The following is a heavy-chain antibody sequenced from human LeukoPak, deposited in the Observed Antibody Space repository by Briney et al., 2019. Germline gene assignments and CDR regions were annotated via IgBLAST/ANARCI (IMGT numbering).Heavy chain of an antibody. CDR1: GLIVSRNY. J-gene: IGHJ4*02. D-gene: IGHD6-13*01. V-gene: IGHV3-53*01. CDR3: ARDRRYSSSWYFWN. Sequence: GGSLRLSCGVSGLIVSRNYMSWVRQAPGKGLEWVSIIYTGGDTYYADSVKGRFTISRDNSNNTLYLQMNSLRAEDTGMYYCARDRRYSSSWYFWNWGQGALVTVSS. CDR2: IYTGGDT.